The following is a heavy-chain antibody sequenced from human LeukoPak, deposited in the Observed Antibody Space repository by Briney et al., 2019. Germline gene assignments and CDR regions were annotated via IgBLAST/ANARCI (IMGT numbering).Heavy chain of an antibody. CDR2: INHSGST. J-gene: IGHJ4*02. D-gene: IGHD2-2*01. CDR3: ARFRGTFDIVVVPAATKYYFDY. V-gene: IGHV4-34*01. Sequence: PSGTLSLTCAVYGGSFSGYYWSWIRQPPGKGLEWIGEINHSGSTNYNPSLKSRVTISVDTSKNQFSLKLSSVTAADTAVYYCARFRGTFDIVVVPAATKYYFDYWGQGTLVTVSS. CDR1: GGSFSGYY.